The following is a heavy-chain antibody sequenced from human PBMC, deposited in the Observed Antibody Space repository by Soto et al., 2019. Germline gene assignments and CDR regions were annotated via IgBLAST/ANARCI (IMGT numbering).Heavy chain of an antibody. CDR1: GFTFGRHW. D-gene: IGHD4-17*01. CDR2: IKEDGSEI. V-gene: IGHV3-7*01. CDR3: AIDTYGDNGQVLDY. J-gene: IGHJ4*02. Sequence: EVQVVESGGGLVQPGGSLRLSCAGSGFTFGRHWMTWVRQAPGKGLEWVPNIKEDGSEIYYVDSVKGRFTISRDNAKNSVYLQMNSLRAEVTALYYCAIDTYGDNGQVLDYWGQGTLVTLSS.